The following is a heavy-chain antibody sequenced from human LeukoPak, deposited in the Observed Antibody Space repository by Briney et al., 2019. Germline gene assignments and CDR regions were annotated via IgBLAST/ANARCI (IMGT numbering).Heavy chain of an antibody. J-gene: IGHJ3*02. CDR1: GGSFSGYY. CDR3: AREVITSYYDYVWGSYRGQAFDI. Sequence: SETLSLTCAVYGGSFSGYYWSWIRQPPGKGLEWIGEINHSGSTNYNPSLKSRVTISVDTSKNQFSLKLSSVTAADTAVYYRAREVITSYYDYVWGSYRGQAFDIWGQGTMVTVSS. D-gene: IGHD3-16*02. V-gene: IGHV4-34*01. CDR2: INHSGST.